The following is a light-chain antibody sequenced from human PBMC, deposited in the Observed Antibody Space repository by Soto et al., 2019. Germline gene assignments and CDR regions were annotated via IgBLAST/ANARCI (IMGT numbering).Light chain of an antibody. J-gene: IGKJ5*01. V-gene: IGKV3-11*01. CDR1: QIVSRY. CDR2: DAS. CDR3: QQRSNWIT. Sequence: EIVLTQSPSTLSLSPGERSSLSCRASQIVSRYLAWYQQKPGQAPTLLIYDASYRATGIPARFSGSGSGTDFTLTINSLAPEDFAVYYCQQRSNWITFGQGTRLEIK.